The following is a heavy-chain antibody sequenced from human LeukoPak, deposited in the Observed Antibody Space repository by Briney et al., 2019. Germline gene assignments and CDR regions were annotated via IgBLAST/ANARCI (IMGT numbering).Heavy chain of an antibody. CDR2: ISRSGSAI. D-gene: IGHD3-22*01. CDR1: GFTFSSYE. V-gene: IGHV3-48*03. J-gene: IGHJ4*02. CDR3: ARSVIVVGLDY. Sequence: GGSLRLSCAASGFTFSSYEMNWVRQAPGKGLEWVSYISRSGSAIYYADSVKGRFTISRDNAKNSLHLQMNSLRAEDTAVYYCARSVIVVGLDYWGQGTLVTVSS.